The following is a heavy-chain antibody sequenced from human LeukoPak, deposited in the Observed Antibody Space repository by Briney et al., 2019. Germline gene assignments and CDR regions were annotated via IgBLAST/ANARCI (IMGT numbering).Heavy chain of an antibody. J-gene: IGHJ6*02. D-gene: IGHD2-15*01. CDR1: GFTFSSFG. CDR3: ARDGDITPTDV. CDR2: IWYDGSNK. Sequence: GGSLRLSCAASGFTFSSFGMHWVRQAPGKGLEWVAVIWYDGSNKYYADSVRGQFTISRDNSKNTLYLQMNSLRAEDTAVYYRARDGDITPTDVWGQGTTVTVSS. V-gene: IGHV3-33*01.